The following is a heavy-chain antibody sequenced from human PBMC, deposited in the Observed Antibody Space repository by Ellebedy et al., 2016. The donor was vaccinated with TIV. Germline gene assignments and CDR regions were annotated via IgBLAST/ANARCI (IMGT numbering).Heavy chain of an antibody. CDR1: GDSVSSNSAA. V-gene: IGHV6-1*01. D-gene: IGHD2-2*01. Sequence: SQTLSLTCXISGDSVSSNSAAWNWIRQSPSRGLDWLGRTYYRSKWYYDYAVSMRSRITINPDTSKNQFSLQMNSVTPEDTAVYYCASGWGYHYWGQGTLVTVSS. CDR2: TYYRSKWYY. J-gene: IGHJ4*02. CDR3: ASGWGYHY.